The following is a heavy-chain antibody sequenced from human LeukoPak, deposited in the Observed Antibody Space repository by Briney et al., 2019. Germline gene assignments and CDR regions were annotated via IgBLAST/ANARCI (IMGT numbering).Heavy chain of an antibody. D-gene: IGHD2-21*01. Sequence: GASVKVSCKASGYTFTSYGISWVRQAPGQGLEWMGWISAYNGNTNYAQKLQGRVTMTTDTSTSTAYMELRSLRSDDTAVYYCARDQKHRARSLTGAYWGQGTLVTVSS. CDR1: GYTFTSYG. J-gene: IGHJ4*02. CDR3: ARDQKHRARSLTGAY. CDR2: ISAYNGNT. V-gene: IGHV1-18*01.